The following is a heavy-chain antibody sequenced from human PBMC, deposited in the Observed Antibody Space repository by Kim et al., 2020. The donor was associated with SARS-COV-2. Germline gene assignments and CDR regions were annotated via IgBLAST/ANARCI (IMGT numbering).Heavy chain of an antibody. CDR3: AKDSEDLVLVPADKRYYYYGMDV. V-gene: IGHV3-23*01. CDR2: ISGSGGSP. J-gene: IGHJ6*02. D-gene: IGHD2-2*01. Sequence: GGSLRLSCTASGFTFSSYAMSWVRQAPGKGLEWVSTISGSGGSPYYADSVKGRFTISRDNSKNTLYLQMNTLRADDTAVYYCAKDSEDLVLVPADKRYYYYGMDVWGQGTTVTVSS. CDR1: GFTFSSYA.